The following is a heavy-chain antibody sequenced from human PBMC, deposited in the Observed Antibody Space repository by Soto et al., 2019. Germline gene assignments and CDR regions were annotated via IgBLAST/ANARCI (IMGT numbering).Heavy chain of an antibody. CDR2: IYYSGST. V-gene: IGHV4-59*01. Sequence: SEPLSHTCTVSGGPISPNYWSWIRQPPGKGLEWIGYIYYSGSTTYNPSLKSRVTISVDTSKNQCSLKLSSVTAADTAVYYCARDRYYARSVSLDNGTLVT. D-gene: IGHD3-10*01. CDR3: ARDRYYARSVS. CDR1: GGPISPNY. J-gene: IGHJ5*01.